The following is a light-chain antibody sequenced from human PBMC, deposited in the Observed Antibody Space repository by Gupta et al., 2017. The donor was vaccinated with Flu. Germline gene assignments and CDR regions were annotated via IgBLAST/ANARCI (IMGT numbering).Light chain of an antibody. Sequence: SPATLSVSPGERVTLSCRASESVSSNLAWYQRKPGQPPRLLIYGASNRAAGVPARFSGGGSGTDFTLTISSLQSEDSAIYDCQHYRHWPLFGQGTRLEVK. CDR1: ESVSSN. V-gene: IGKV3-15*01. CDR2: GAS. J-gene: IGKJ2*01. CDR3: QHYRHWPL.